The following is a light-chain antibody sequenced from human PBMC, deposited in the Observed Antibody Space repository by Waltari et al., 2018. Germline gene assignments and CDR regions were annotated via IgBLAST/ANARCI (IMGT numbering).Light chain of an antibody. CDR2: KAS. V-gene: IGKV1-5*03. CDR3: QQYNGYWT. J-gene: IGKJ1*01. Sequence: DIQMTQSPSTLSASVGDKVTITCRASQSINNWLAWYQQKPGKAPKLLIYKASSLEIGVPSRFSGSGSGTEFTLTISSLQPDDFATYYCQQYNGYWTFGQGTKVEIK. CDR1: QSINNW.